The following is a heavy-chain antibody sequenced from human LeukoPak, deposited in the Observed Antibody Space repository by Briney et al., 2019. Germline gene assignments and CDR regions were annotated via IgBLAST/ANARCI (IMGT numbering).Heavy chain of an antibody. Sequence: GGSLRLSCAASGFTFSNYAMHWVRQAPGKGLEWVAVISYDGNNKFYADSLKGRFTISRDNSKNTLYLQMHSLRTEDTAVYYCARSQLGLDYWGQGTLVTVSS. V-gene: IGHV3-30*04. CDR2: ISYDGNNK. D-gene: IGHD5-18*01. CDR1: GFTFSNYA. CDR3: ARSQLGLDY. J-gene: IGHJ4*02.